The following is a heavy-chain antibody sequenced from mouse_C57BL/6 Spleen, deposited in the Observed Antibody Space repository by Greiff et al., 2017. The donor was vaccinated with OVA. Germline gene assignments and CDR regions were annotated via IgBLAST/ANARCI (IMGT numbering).Heavy chain of an antibody. D-gene: IGHD1-1*01. J-gene: IGHJ4*01. CDR1: GYTFTSYW. Sequence: QVQLQQPGAELVKPGASVKLSCKASGYTFTSYWMQWVKQRPGQGLEWIGEIDPSDSYTTYNQKFKGKATLTVDTSSSTAYVPLSSLTSEDSAVYYCARWGYGSNYAMDYWGQGTSVTVSS. CDR2: IDPSDSYT. V-gene: IGHV1-50*01. CDR3: ARWGYGSNYAMDY.